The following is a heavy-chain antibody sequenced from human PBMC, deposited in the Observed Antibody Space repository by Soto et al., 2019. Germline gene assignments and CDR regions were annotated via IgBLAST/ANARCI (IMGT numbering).Heavy chain of an antibody. D-gene: IGHD3-3*01. J-gene: IGHJ4*02. Sequence: GGSMRLSCAASGFTFRRYLIHWVRQTPGKGLVWVSRVKGDEITATYADSVEGRFTVSRDNAKNTVYLQMNSLSADDTAVYYCARGAEGAYYHDYWGQGTLVTVSS. V-gene: IGHV3-74*01. CDR1: GFTFRRYL. CDR3: ARGAEGAYYHDY. CDR2: VKGDEITA.